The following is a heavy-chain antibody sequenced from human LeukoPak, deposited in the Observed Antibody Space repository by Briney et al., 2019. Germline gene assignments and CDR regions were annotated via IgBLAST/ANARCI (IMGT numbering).Heavy chain of an antibody. J-gene: IGHJ4*02. D-gene: IGHD2-2*01. CDR2: IWYDGSNT. Sequence: PGGSLRLSCGASGFSFSNYGMHWVRQAPGKGLEWVAIIWYDGSNTLYAESVKGRFTISRDNSKNTLYLQMNSLRAEDTAVYYCARGYCGSTSCPFDYWGQGALVTVSS. V-gene: IGHV3-33*01. CDR1: GFSFSNYG. CDR3: ARGYCGSTSCPFDY.